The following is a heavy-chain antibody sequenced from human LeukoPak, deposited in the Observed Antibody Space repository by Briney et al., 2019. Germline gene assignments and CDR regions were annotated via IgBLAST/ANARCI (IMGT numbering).Heavy chain of an antibody. Sequence: GGSLRLSCAASGFTFSSYAMSWVRQAPGKGLDWVSVIRGSGGSTYYADSVKGRFTISRDNSKNTLYLQMNSLRAEDTAEYYCAKSPVPYCSGGSCYGMDVWGQGTTVTVSS. D-gene: IGHD2-15*01. CDR3: AKSPVPYCSGGSCYGMDV. CDR2: IRGSGGST. V-gene: IGHV3-23*01. CDR1: GFTFSSYA. J-gene: IGHJ6*02.